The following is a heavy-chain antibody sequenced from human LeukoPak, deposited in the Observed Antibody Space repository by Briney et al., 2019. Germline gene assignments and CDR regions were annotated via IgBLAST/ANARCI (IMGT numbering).Heavy chain of an antibody. Sequence: SETLSLTCTVSGGSISSYYWSCIRQPAGKGLEWIGRIYTSGSTNYNPSLKSRVTMSVDTSKNQFSLKLSSVTAADTAVYYCGRGMVVDDAFDIWGQGTMVTVSS. CDR3: GRGMVVDDAFDI. D-gene: IGHD2-15*01. CDR2: IYTSGST. V-gene: IGHV4-4*07. J-gene: IGHJ3*02. CDR1: GGSISSYY.